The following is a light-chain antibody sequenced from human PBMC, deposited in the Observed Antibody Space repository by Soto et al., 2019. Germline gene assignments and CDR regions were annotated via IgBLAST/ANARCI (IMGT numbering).Light chain of an antibody. Sequence: QSALTQPASVSGSPGQSITISCTGTSSEVGGYNYVSWYQQHPGKAPKLMIYEVSNRPSGVSNRFSGSKSGNTASLTISGLQAEDEADYYCSSYTSSSTLHVFGTGTKLTVL. V-gene: IGLV2-14*01. J-gene: IGLJ1*01. CDR1: SSEVGGYNY. CDR2: EVS. CDR3: SSYTSSSTLHV.